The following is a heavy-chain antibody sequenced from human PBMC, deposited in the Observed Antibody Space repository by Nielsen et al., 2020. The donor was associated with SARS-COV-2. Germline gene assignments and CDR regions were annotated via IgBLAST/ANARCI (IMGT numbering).Heavy chain of an antibody. J-gene: IGHJ6*03. D-gene: IGHD2-15*01. CDR2: ISAYNGNT. CDR3: ARGLGVAEYYYYMDV. Sequence: ASVKVSCKASGYTFTSYGISWVRQAPGQGLEWMGWISAYNGNTNYAQKFQGRVTITADESTSTAYMELSSLRSEDTAVYYCARGLGVAEYYYYMDVWGKGTTVTVSS. V-gene: IGHV1-18*04. CDR1: GYTFTSYG.